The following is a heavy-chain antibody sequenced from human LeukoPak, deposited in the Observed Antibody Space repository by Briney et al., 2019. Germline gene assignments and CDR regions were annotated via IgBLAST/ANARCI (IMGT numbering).Heavy chain of an antibody. CDR2: ISSSGSTI. D-gene: IGHD1-1*01. V-gene: IGHV3-11*04. CDR3: AKVYKKGMDV. J-gene: IGHJ6*02. CDR1: GFTFSDYY. Sequence: GGSLRLSCAASGFTFSDYYMSWIRQAPGKGLEWVSYISSSGSTIYYADSVKGRFTISRDNSKNTLYLQMNSLRAEDTAVYYCAKVYKKGMDVWGQGTTVTVSS.